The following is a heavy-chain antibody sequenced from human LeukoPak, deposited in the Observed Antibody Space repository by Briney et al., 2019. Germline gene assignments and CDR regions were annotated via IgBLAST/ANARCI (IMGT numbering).Heavy chain of an antibody. V-gene: IGHV4-4*07. J-gene: IGHJ6*03. D-gene: IGHD3-10*01. CDR1: GGSISSYY. Sequence: SETLSLTCTASGGSISSYYWSWIRQPPGKGLEWIGRIFTSGITNYNPSLKSRVTMSVDTSKSQFSLALSSVTAADTAVYYCAREISGSYYNPLGYMDVWGKGTTVTVAS. CDR3: AREISGSYYNPLGYMDV. CDR2: IFTSGIT.